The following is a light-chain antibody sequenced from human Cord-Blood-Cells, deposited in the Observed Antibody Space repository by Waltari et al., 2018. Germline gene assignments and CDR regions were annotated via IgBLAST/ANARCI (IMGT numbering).Light chain of an antibody. CDR2: DVS. CDR3: SSYTSSSTWV. Sequence: QSALTQPASMSGSPGQSITISCTGTSSDVGGYNYVSWYQQHPGKAPKLMIYDVSKWPSGVSNLFSGSKSGNTASLTISGLQAEDEADYYCSSYTSSSTWVFGGGTKLTVL. J-gene: IGLJ3*02. V-gene: IGLV2-14*01. CDR1: SSDVGGYNY.